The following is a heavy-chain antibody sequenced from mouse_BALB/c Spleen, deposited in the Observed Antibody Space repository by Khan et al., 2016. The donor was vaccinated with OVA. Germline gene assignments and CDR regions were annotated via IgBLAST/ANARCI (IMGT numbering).Heavy chain of an antibody. D-gene: IGHD1-2*01. J-gene: IGHJ2*01. Sequence: EVKLEVSGPGLVKPSQSLSLTCTVTGYSITSGYGWNWIRQFPGNKLEWMGYISYSGSTNYNPSLKSRISITRDTSKNQFFLQLNSVTTEDTATYYCARTARIKYWGQGTTLTVPS. V-gene: IGHV3-2*02. CDR2: ISYSGST. CDR3: ARTARIKY. CDR1: GYSITSGYG.